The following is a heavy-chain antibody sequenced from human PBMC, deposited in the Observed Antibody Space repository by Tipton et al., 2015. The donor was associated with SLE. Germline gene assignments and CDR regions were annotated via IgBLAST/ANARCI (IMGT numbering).Heavy chain of an antibody. CDR3: ARIAAAAGTDY. CDR2: IYHSGST. J-gene: IGHJ4*02. Sequence: TLSLTCTVSGGSISSSSYYWGWIRQPPGKGLEWIGSIYHSGSTYYNPSLKSRVTISVDTSKNQFSLKLSSVTAADTAVYYCARIAAAAGTDYWGQGTLVTVSS. D-gene: IGHD6-13*01. CDR1: GGSISSSSYY. V-gene: IGHV4-39*07.